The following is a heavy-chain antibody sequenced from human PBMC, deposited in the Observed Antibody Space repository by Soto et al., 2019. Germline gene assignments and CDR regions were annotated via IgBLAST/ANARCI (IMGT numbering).Heavy chain of an antibody. CDR3: ARGVGDWDYDSSGYPDFDY. Sequence: QVQLVQSGAEVKKPGSSVKVSCKASGGTISSYAISWVRQAPGQGLEWMGGIIPIFGTANYAQKFQGRVTITADESTSTAYMELSSLRSEDTAVYYCARGVGDWDYDSSGYPDFDYWGQGTLVTVSS. CDR2: IIPIFGTA. J-gene: IGHJ4*02. V-gene: IGHV1-69*01. D-gene: IGHD3-22*01. CDR1: GGTISSYA.